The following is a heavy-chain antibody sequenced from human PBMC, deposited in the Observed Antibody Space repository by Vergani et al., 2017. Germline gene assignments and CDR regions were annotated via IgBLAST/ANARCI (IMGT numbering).Heavy chain of an antibody. D-gene: IGHD3-10*01. V-gene: IGHV3-13*01. CDR3: AKDPLLWFGQKGRGDY. CDR2: IGTAGDT. Sequence: EVQLVESGGGLVQPGGSLRLSCAASGFTFSSYDMHWVRQATGKGLEWVSAIGTAGDTYYPGSVKGRFTISRDNSKNTLYLQMNSLRAEDTAVYYCAKDPLLWFGQKGRGDYWGQGTLVTVSS. CDR1: GFTFSSYD. J-gene: IGHJ4*02.